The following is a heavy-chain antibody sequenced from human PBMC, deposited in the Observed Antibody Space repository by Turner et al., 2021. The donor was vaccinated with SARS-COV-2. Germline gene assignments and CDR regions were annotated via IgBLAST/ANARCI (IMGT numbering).Heavy chain of an antibody. V-gene: IGHV3-23*04. D-gene: IGHD5-18*01. CDR2: ISGSGGST. CDR3: AKAHGYIYGGVYYYYYYGMDV. Sequence: VQLVGSGGSVVQPGRSLRRSCAASGFTISSYAMSWVRKAPGKGLECVSSISGSGGSTYYADSVKGRFTIFRDNSKNTLYLQRNSLRAEDTAVYYCAKAHGYIYGGVYYYYYYGMDVWGQGTTVTVSS. CDR1: GFTISSYA. J-gene: IGHJ6*02.